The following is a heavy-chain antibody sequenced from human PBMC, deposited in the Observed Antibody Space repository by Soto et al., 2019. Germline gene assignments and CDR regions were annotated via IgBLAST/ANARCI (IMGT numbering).Heavy chain of an antibody. Sequence: GSLRLSCLASGFSFNSFNMNWIRRAPGRGLEGVASISVSGDNIYYGDSMQGRFTISRDNSKRSVFLDLNSLRVEDTAVYYCARDLGLLKSMFDYWGQGTLVTVSS. V-gene: IGHV3-21*01. J-gene: IGHJ4*02. CDR3: ARDLGLLKSMFDY. CDR2: ISVSGDNI. D-gene: IGHD2-8*01. CDR1: GFSFNSFN.